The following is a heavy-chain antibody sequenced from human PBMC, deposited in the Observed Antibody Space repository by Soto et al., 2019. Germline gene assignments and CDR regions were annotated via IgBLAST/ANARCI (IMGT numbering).Heavy chain of an antibody. CDR1: GFTFSSYA. CDR2: ISYDGSNK. D-gene: IGHD3-16*01. V-gene: IGHV3-30-3*01. J-gene: IGHJ3*02. Sequence: QVQLVESGGGVVQPGRSLRLSCEASGFTFSSYAMHWVRQAPGKGLEWVAVISYDGSNKYYADSVKGRFTISRDNSKNTLYLQMNSLRAEDTAVYYCARVGYVWGIYLDAFDIWGQGTMVTVSS. CDR3: ARVGYVWGIYLDAFDI.